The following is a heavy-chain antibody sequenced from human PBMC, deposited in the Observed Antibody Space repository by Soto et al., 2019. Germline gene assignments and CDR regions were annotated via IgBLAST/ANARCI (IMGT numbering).Heavy chain of an antibody. Sequence: GGSLRLSCAASGFTFSSYGMHWVRQAPGKGLEWVAVISYDGSNKYYADSVKGRFTISRDNSKNTLYLQMNSLRAEDTAVYYCAKELSEIAVAPYFDYWGQGTLVTVSS. D-gene: IGHD6-19*01. V-gene: IGHV3-30*18. CDR3: AKELSEIAVAPYFDY. CDR2: ISYDGSNK. J-gene: IGHJ4*02. CDR1: GFTFSSYG.